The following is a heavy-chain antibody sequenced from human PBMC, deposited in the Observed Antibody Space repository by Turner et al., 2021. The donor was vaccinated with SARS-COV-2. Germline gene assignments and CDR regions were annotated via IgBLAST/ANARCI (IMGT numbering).Heavy chain of an antibody. Sequence: EVQLVESGGGLLQPGGPLRLSCAASGSTFSNYSMNWVRQAPGMGLEWVSYISSSSSTVYYADSVKGRFTISRDNAKNSLYLKMNSLRAEDTAVYYCARERGYSYGPYYYGMDVWGQGTTVTVSS. J-gene: IGHJ6*02. D-gene: IGHD5-18*01. CDR2: ISSSSSTV. CDR1: GSTFSNYS. V-gene: IGHV3-48*01. CDR3: ARERGYSYGPYYYGMDV.